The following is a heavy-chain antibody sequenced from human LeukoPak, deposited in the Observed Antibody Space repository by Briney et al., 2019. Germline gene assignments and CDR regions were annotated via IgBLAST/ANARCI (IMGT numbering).Heavy chain of an antibody. Sequence: NAGGSLRLSCAASGFTFSSYSMNWVRQAPGKGLEWVSSISSSSSYIYYADSVKGRFTISRDNAKNSLYLQMNSLRAEDRAVYYCAGDLKEVAARPFDYWGQGTLVTVSS. CDR1: GFTFSSYS. CDR3: AGDLKEVAARPFDY. J-gene: IGHJ4*02. D-gene: IGHD6-6*01. V-gene: IGHV3-21*01. CDR2: ISSSSSYI.